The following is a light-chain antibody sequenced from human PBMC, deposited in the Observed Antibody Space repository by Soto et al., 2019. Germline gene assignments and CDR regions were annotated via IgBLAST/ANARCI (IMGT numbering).Light chain of an antibody. CDR1: SSHIGSDT. V-gene: IGLV1-44*01. Sequence: QSVLTQPPSASGTPGQTVTISCSGSSSHIGSDTVSWYQQLPGTAPKLLIYGNNQRPSGVPDRFSGSKSGTSVSLAISGLQSEDEAEYFCAAWDDSLNGRVFGGGTKVTVL. J-gene: IGLJ3*02. CDR3: AAWDDSLNGRV. CDR2: GNN.